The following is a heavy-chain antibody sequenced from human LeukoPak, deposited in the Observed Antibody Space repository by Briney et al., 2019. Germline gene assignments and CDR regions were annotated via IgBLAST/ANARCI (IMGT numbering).Heavy chain of an antibody. CDR1: GFTFSSYE. V-gene: IGHV3-30*18. J-gene: IGHJ3*02. CDR2: ISYDGSNQ. Sequence: GGSLRLSCVASGFTFSSYEMHWVRQAPGKGLEWVAVISYDGSNQYYADSVKGRFTISRDNSKNTLYLQMNSLRAEDTAVYYCAKDKGGGYGNDGFDIWGRGTMVTVSS. D-gene: IGHD3-16*01. CDR3: AKDKGGGYGNDGFDI.